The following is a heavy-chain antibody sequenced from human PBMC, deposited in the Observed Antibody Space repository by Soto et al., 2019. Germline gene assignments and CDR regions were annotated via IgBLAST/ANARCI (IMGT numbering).Heavy chain of an antibody. V-gene: IGHV6-1*01. CDR2: TYYRSKWYN. Sequence: SQTLSLTCAISGDSVSSNSAAWNWIRQSPSRGLEWLGRTYYRSKWYNDYAVSVKSRITINPDTSKNQFSLQLNSVTPEDTAVYYCARGLWFGEVVYYYGMDVWGQGTTVTVSS. J-gene: IGHJ6*02. D-gene: IGHD3-10*01. CDR3: ARGLWFGEVVYYYGMDV. CDR1: GDSVSSNSAA.